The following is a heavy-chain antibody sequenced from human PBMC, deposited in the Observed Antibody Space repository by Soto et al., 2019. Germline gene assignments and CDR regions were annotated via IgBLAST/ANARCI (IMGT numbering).Heavy chain of an antibody. CDR2: IRSKAYGGTT. CDR1: EFHCGYYA. Sequence: GGPKRLCCTSSEFHCGYYAMSWVRATPAKLLERVGFIRSKAYGGTTEYAASVKGRFTISRDDSKSIAYLQMNSLKTEDTAVYYCTRDPATHYSNYYYYGMDVWGQGTTVTGS. V-gene: IGHV3-49*04. CDR3: TRDPATHYSNYYYYGMDV. J-gene: IGHJ6*02. D-gene: IGHD4-4*01.